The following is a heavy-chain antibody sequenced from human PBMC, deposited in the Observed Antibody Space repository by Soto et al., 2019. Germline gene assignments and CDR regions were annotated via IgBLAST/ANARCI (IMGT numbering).Heavy chain of an antibody. CDR1: GYTSTGYY. CDR2: INPNSGGT. J-gene: IGHJ4*02. V-gene: IGHV1-2*04. CDR3: ARDLAASGGSSTGFDY. Sequence: ASVKVSCKASGYTSTGYYMHWVRQAPGQGLEWMGWINPNSGGTNYAQKFQGWVTMTRDTSISTAYMELSRLRSDDTAVYYCARDLAASGGSSTGFDYWGQGTLVTVSS. D-gene: IGHD6-6*01.